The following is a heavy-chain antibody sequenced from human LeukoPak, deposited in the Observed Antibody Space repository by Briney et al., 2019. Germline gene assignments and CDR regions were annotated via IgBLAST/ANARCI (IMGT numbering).Heavy chain of an antibody. Sequence: GESLKISCKGSGYSFTYWIGWVRQMPGKGLEWMGIIYSGDSYTRYSPSFQGQVTISADKSISTAYLQWSSLKASDTAMYYCARRISGYNPLYFDYWGQGTLVTVSS. V-gene: IGHV5-51*01. J-gene: IGHJ4*02. D-gene: IGHD5-24*01. CDR3: ARRISGYNPLYFDY. CDR1: GYSFTYW. CDR2: IYSGDSYT.